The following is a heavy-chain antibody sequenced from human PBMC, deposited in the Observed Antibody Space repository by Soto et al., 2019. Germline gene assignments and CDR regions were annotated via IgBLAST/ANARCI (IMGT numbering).Heavy chain of an antibody. CDR1: GGTFSSYA. D-gene: IGHD5-12*01. V-gene: IGHV1-18*01. CDR3: AREFIVATKDY. Sequence: ASVKVSCKASGGTFSSYAISWVRQAPGQGLEWMGWISANNGNTNYAQKLQGRVTMTTDTSTSTAYMELRSLRSDDTAVYYCAREFIVATKDYWGQGTLVTVSS. CDR2: ISANNGNT. J-gene: IGHJ4*02.